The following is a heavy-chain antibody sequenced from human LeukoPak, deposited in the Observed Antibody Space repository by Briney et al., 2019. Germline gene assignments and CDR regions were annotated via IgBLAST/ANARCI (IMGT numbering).Heavy chain of an antibody. V-gene: IGHV4-4*07. CDR3: AREDSGYDFNWFDP. CDR1: GASMNNYY. J-gene: IGHJ5*02. D-gene: IGHD5-12*01. CDR2: IYTSGST. Sequence: SETLSLTCTVSGASMNNYYWNWIRQPAGKRPEWIGRIYTSGSTNYNPSLKSRVTISVDTSRNQFSLKLSSVTAADTAVYYCAREDSGYDFNWFDPWGQGTLVTVSS.